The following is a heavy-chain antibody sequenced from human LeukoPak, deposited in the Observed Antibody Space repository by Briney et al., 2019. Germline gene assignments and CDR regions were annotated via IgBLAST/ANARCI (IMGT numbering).Heavy chain of an antibody. D-gene: IGHD2-15*01. V-gene: IGHV4-59*08. CDR2: IFYSGST. Sequence: TLETLSLTCTVSGGSISSYYWSWIRQPPGKGLEWMGYIFYSGSTDSNPSLKSRVTISVDTSKNQFSLKLSSVTAAGTAVYYCARTYCSGGSCHFDYWGQGTLVTVSS. CDR1: GGSISSYY. J-gene: IGHJ4*02. CDR3: ARTYCSGGSCHFDY.